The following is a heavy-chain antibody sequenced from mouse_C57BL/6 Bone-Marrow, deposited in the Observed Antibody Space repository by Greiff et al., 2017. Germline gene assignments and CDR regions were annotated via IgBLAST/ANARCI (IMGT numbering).Heavy chain of an antibody. CDR1: GFTFSSYA. J-gene: IGHJ4*01. Sequence: EVQRVESGGGLVKPGGSLKLSCAASGFTFSSYAMSWVRQTPEKRLEWVATISDGGSYTYYPDNVKGRFTISRDNAENNLYLQMSHLKSEDTAMYYCARAPDYDGPMDYWGQGTSVTVSS. CDR2: ISDGGSYT. CDR3: ARAPDYDGPMDY. V-gene: IGHV5-4*01. D-gene: IGHD2-4*01.